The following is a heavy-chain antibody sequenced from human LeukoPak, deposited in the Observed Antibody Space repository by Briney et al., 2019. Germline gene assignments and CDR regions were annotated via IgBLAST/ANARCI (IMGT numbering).Heavy chain of an antibody. CDR2: ISYDGSNE. J-gene: IGHJ6*02. D-gene: IGHD6-13*01. Sequence: EPGGSLRLSCAAFGFTFSSYGMHWVRQAPGRGLEWVAVISYDGSNEHYVDSVKGRFTVSRDNSRSTLYLQMNSLSAEDTAVYFCARDNEQQLGNYYHYGMDVWGQGTTVTVSS. V-gene: IGHV3-30*03. CDR3: ARDNEQQLGNYYHYGMDV. CDR1: GFTFSSYG.